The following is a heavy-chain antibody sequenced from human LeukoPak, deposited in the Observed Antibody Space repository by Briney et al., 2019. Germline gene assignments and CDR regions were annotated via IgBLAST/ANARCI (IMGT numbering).Heavy chain of an antibody. Sequence: PGGSLRLSCAASGFTFINYGMHWVRQAPGKGLEWVAVIYYDGNGKYYGDSVKGRFTISRDLSRNTLYLQMNSLRAEDTAIYYCVKSHSSSWPVLDCWGQGTLVTVSS. CDR3: VKSHSSSWPVLDC. CDR1: GFTFINYG. D-gene: IGHD6-13*01. V-gene: IGHV3-30*18. CDR2: IYYDGNGK. J-gene: IGHJ4*02.